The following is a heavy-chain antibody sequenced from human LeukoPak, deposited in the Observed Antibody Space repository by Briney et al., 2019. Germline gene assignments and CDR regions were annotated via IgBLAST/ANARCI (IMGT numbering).Heavy chain of an antibody. CDR1: GDSISSGSYY. CDR2: IYTSGST. CDR3: AREGAAGTFYFDY. D-gene: IGHD6-13*01. V-gene: IGHV4-61*09. Sequence: SETLSLTCTVSGDSISSGSYYWSWIRQPAGKGLEWIGHIYTSGSTNYNPSLKSRVTISVDKSKNQFSLKLSSVTAADTAVYYCAREGAAGTFYFDYWGQGTLVTVSS. J-gene: IGHJ4*02.